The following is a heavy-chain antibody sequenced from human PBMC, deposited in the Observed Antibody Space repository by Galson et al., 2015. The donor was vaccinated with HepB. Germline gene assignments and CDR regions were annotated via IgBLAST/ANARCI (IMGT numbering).Heavy chain of an antibody. V-gene: IGHV3-33*01. CDR3: ARYLGDYYGFDI. CDR2: IWFDGTKN. D-gene: IGHD2/OR15-2a*01. Sequence: SLRLSCAASGAASGSTFSRHGMHWVRQAPGKGLEWVALIWFDGTKNYHAGYLKGRFTISRDNSKNILYLQMNSLGAEDTAMYYCARYLGDYYGFDIWGQGTMVIVSA. J-gene: IGHJ3*02. CDR1: GSTFSRHG.